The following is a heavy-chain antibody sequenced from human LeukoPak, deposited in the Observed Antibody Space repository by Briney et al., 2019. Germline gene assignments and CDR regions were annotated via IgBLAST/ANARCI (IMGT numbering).Heavy chain of an antibody. CDR2: IGTAGDT. J-gene: IGHJ4*02. CDR3: ARGGYGSGGDYFDY. Sequence: GGSLRLSCAASGFTFSSYDMHWVRQATGKGVEWVSAIGTAGDTYYPGSVKGRFTISRENAKNSLYLQMNSLRAGDTAVYYCARGGYGSGGDYFDYWGQGTLVTVSS. D-gene: IGHD3-10*01. V-gene: IGHV3-13*01. CDR1: GFTFSSYD.